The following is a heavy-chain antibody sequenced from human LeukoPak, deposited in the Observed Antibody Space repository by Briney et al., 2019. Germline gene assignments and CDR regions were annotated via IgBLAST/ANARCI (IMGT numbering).Heavy chain of an antibody. CDR3: ARDSTGGNDAFDI. D-gene: IGHD4-23*01. CDR1: GGSISSYY. V-gene: IGHV4-59*01. J-gene: IGHJ3*02. CDR2: IYYSGST. Sequence: PSETLSLTCTVSGGSISSYYWSWIRQPPGKGLKWIGYIYYSGSTNYNPSLKSRVTISVDTSKNQFSLKLSSVTAADTAVYYCARDSTGGNDAFDIWGQGTMVTVSS.